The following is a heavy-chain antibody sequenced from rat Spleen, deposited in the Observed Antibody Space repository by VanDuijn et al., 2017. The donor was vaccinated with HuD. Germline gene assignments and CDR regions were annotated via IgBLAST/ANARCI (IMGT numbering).Heavy chain of an antibody. V-gene: IGHV5S13*01. CDR1: GFTFSNYD. CDR2: ISPSGGST. D-gene: IGHD1-1*01. J-gene: IGHJ3*01. CDR3: AKDSYSGAEFAY. Sequence: EVQLVESGGGLVQPGRSLKLSCAASGFTFSNYDMAWVRQAPTKGLEWVASISPSGGSTYYRDSVKGRFTVSRDNAENTVYLQMNGLRSEDTATYYCAKDSYSGAEFAYWGQGTLVTVSS.